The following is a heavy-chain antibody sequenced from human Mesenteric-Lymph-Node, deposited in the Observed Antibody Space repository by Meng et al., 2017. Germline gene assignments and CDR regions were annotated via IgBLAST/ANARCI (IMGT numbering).Heavy chain of an antibody. Sequence: QITLKESGPTLVKPTQTLPLTCTFSGFSLSTSGVGVGWIRQPPGKALEWLALIYWDDDKRYSPSLKTRLTITKDTSKNQVVLTMTNMDPVDTATYYCAHRTAYDSKFDYWGQGTLVTVSS. CDR3: AHRTAYDSKFDY. J-gene: IGHJ4*02. CDR2: IYWDDDK. CDR1: GFSLSTSGVG. V-gene: IGHV2-5*02. D-gene: IGHD3-22*01.